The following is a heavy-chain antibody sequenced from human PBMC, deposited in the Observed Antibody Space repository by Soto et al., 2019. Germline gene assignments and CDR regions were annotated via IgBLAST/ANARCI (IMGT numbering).Heavy chain of an antibody. CDR1: GYTFTSYG. Sequence: AAVKVSCKASGYTFTSYGISWVRQAPGQGLEWMGWISAYNGNTNYAQKLQGRVTMTTDTSTSTAYMELRSLRSDDTAVYYCARDLRFGELLRIAHCYYYYGMDVWGQGTTVTVSS. CDR3: ARDLRFGELLRIAHCYYYYGMDV. D-gene: IGHD3-10*01. J-gene: IGHJ6*02. V-gene: IGHV1-18*01. CDR2: ISAYNGNT.